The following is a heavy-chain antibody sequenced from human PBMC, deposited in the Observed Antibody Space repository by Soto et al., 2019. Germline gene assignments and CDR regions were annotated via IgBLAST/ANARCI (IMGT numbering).Heavy chain of an antibody. J-gene: IGHJ6*02. CDR1: GGTFSSYA. Sequence: GASVKVSCKASGGTFSSYAISWVRQAPGQGLEWMGGIIPIFGTANYAQKFQGRVTITADESTSTAYMELSSLRSEATAVYYCAGIPTLMDDNDDYMLGGMDVWGQGTKVTVSS. V-gene: IGHV1-69*13. CDR3: AGIPTLMDDNDDYMLGGMDV. D-gene: IGHD4-17*01. CDR2: IIPIFGTA.